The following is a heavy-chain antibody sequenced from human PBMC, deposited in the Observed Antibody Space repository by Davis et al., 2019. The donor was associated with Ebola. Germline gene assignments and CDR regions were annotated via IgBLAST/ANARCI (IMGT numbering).Heavy chain of an antibody. D-gene: IGHD3-3*01. V-gene: IGHV1-18*01. CDR3: ARDGITIFVDGMDV. J-gene: IGHJ6*02. CDR1: GYTFTSYG. Sequence: ASVKVSCKASGYTFTSYGISWVRQAPGQGLEWMGWISAYNGNTNYAQKFQGRVTMTRDTSTSTVYMELSSLRSEDTAVYYCARDGITIFVDGMDVWGQGTTVTVSS. CDR2: ISAYNGNT.